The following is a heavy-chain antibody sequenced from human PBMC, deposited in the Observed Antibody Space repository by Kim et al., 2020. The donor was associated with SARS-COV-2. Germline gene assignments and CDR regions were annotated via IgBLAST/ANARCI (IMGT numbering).Heavy chain of an antibody. V-gene: IGHV3-74*01. CDR1: GFTFSSYW. CDR3: ARDGRVGATFDAFDI. CDR2: INSDGSST. D-gene: IGHD1-26*01. J-gene: IGHJ3*02. Sequence: GGSLRLSCAASGFTFSSYWMHWVRQAPGKGLVWVSRINSDGSSTSYADSVKGRFTISRDNAKNTLYLQMNSLRAEDTAVYYCARDGRVGATFDAFDIWGQGTMVTVSS.